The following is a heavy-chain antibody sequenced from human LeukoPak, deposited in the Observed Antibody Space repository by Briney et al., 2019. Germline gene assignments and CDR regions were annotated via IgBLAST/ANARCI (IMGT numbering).Heavy chain of an antibody. CDR3: RAVAVYYYYYMDV. J-gene: IGHJ6*03. CDR2: IYYSGST. D-gene: IGHD6-19*01. V-gene: IGHV4-39*07. CDR1: GGSISTSTYY. Sequence: SETLSLTCTVSGGSISTSTYYWGCIRQPPGKGLEWIGSIYYSGSTYYNPSLKSRVTISVDTSKNQFSLKLSSVTAADTAVYYCRAVAVYYYYYMDVWGKGTTVTVSS.